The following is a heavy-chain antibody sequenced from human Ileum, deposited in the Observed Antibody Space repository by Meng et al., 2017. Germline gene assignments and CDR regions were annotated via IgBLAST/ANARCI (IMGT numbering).Heavy chain of an antibody. Sequence: QVPLQESGPGVVTPSGTLSLTCAVSGDSISSGNWWNWVRQSPGKGLEWIGEIFHGGTTNYNPSLKNRVTLLMDKSKNQFSLQLTSVTAADTAVFYCARGIGDIRVGFDYWGQGILVTVSS. CDR3: ARGIGDIRVGFDY. CDR2: IFHGGTT. CDR1: GDSISSGNW. D-gene: IGHD5-12*01. V-gene: IGHV4-4*02. J-gene: IGHJ4*02.